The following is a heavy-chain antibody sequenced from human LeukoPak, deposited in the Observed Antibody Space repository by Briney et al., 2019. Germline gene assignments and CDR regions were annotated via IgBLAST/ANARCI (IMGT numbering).Heavy chain of an antibody. D-gene: IGHD5-24*01. Sequence: SVKVSCKASGGTFSSYAISWVRQAPGQGLEWMGRIIPIFGIANYAQKFQGRVTITADKSTSTAYMELSSLRSEDTAVYYCASGGPEMATIGGDYFDYWGQGTLVTVS. CDR1: GGTFSSYA. V-gene: IGHV1-69*04. CDR2: IIPIFGIA. J-gene: IGHJ4*02. CDR3: ASGGPEMATIGGDYFDY.